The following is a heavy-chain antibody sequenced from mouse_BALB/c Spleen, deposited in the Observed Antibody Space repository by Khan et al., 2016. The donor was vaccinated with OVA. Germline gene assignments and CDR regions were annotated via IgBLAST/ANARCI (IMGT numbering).Heavy chain of an antibody. CDR1: GYTFTSFY. Sequence: VQLQQSGAELVKPGASVKISCKASGYTFTSFYMYWVKQRPGQGLEWIGGINPSNGDTHFSEKFKSKATLTVDKSSTTAYMQFSSLTSEDSAVYYCARSGYGNPFAYWGQGTLVTVSA. V-gene: IGHV1S81*02. D-gene: IGHD2-1*01. CDR3: ARSGYGNPFAY. J-gene: IGHJ3*01. CDR2: INPSNGDT.